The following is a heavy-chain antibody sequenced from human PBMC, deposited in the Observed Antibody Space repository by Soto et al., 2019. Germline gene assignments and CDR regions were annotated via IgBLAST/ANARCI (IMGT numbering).Heavy chain of an antibody. J-gene: IGHJ6*03. CDR1: GGSISSYY. CDR2: IYYSGST. D-gene: IGHD3-10*01. CDR3: AREKIMVRGVIDYYYYMDV. V-gene: IGHV4-59*12. Sequence: SETLSLTCTVSGGSISSYYWSWIRQPPGKGLEWIGYIYYSGSTNYNPSLKSRVTISVDTSKNQFSLKLSSVTAADTAVYDCAREKIMVRGVIDYYYYMDVWGKGTTVTVSS.